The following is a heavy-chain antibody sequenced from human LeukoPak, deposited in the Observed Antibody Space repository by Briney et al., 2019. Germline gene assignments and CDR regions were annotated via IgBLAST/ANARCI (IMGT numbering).Heavy chain of an antibody. CDR3: ARESVCSGGSCYSFDY. V-gene: IGHV1-2*06. Sequence: ASVKVSCKASGYTFTGYYMHWVRQAPGQGLEWMGRINPNSGGTNYAQKFQGRVTMTRDTSISTAYMELSRLRSDDTAVYYCARESVCSGGSCYSFDYWGQGTLVTVPS. CDR1: GYTFTGYY. D-gene: IGHD2-15*01. CDR2: INPNSGGT. J-gene: IGHJ4*02.